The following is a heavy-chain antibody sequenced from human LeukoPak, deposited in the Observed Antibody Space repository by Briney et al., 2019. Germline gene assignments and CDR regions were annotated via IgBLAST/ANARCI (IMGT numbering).Heavy chain of an antibody. D-gene: IGHD3-22*01. CDR2: IYPGDSDT. Sequence: GESLKISCKGSGYSFTSYWIGWVRQMPGKGLEWMGIIYPGDSDTRYSPSFQGQVTISADKSISTAYLQWSSLKASDTAMYYCARGNYDSSGYYMYYFDYWGQGTLVTVSS. J-gene: IGHJ4*02. V-gene: IGHV5-51*01. CDR1: GYSFTSYW. CDR3: ARGNYDSSGYYMYYFDY.